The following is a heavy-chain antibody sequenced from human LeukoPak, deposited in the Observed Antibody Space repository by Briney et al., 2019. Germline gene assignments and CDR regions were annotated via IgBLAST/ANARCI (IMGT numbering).Heavy chain of an antibody. D-gene: IGHD3-22*01. J-gene: IGHJ4*02. Sequence: GGSLRLSCVVSGFTVSGDYISWFRQAPGKGLEWVSSISSSSSYIYYADSVKGRFTISRDNAKNSLYLQMNSLRAEDTAVYYCARVSYDSRHLESDYWGQGTLVTVSS. V-gene: IGHV3-21*01. CDR3: ARVSYDSRHLESDY. CDR1: GFTVSGDY. CDR2: ISSSSSYI.